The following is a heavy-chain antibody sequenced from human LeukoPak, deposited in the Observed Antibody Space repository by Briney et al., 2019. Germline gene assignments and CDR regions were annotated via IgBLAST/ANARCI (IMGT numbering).Heavy chain of an antibody. V-gene: IGHV1-8*01. CDR1: RYTFTSYD. D-gene: IGHD3-22*01. CDR2: MNPTSGNT. CDR3: ASPGEYYYDSSGYYKYFQH. J-gene: IGHJ1*01. Sequence: ASVKVSCKASRYTFTSYDINWVRHATGQRLEWMVCMNPTSGNTGYAQKFQGRFTMTRNTSISKACMELSSLRSEDTAVYYCASPGEYYYDSSGYYKYFQHWGQGTLVTVSS.